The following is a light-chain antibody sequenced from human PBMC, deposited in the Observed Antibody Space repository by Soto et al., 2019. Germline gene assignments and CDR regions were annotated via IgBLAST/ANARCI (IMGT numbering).Light chain of an antibody. CDR3: QQYNNWPPWT. V-gene: IGKV3-15*01. CDR1: QSVSSN. Sequence: EIVRTQSPATLSVSPGERATLSCRASQSVSSNLAWYQQKPGQAPRLLIYGASTMATGIPARFSGSGSGTEFTLTISSLQSEDFAVYYCQQYNNWPPWTFGQGTKVEIK. CDR2: GAS. J-gene: IGKJ1*01.